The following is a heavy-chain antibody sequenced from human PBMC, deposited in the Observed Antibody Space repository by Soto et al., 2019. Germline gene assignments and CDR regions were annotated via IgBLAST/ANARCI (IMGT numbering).Heavy chain of an antibody. V-gene: IGHV1-18*01. J-gene: IGHJ5*02. CDR3: ARDSHSYYSSSRLFDP. D-gene: IGHD6-13*01. Sequence: ASVKVSCKASGYTFTSYGISWVRQAPGQGLEWMGWISAYNGNTNYAQKLQGRVTMTTDTSTSTAYMELRSLRSDDTAVYYCARDSHSYYSSSRLFDPWGQGTRVTVSS. CDR1: GYTFTSYG. CDR2: ISAYNGNT.